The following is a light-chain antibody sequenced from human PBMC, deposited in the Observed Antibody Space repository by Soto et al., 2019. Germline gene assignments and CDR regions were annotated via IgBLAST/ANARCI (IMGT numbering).Light chain of an antibody. CDR3: QQYNRYSWT. J-gene: IGKJ1*01. CDR1: QDINSW. V-gene: IGKV1-5*03. CDR2: RAS. Sequence: IQMTQPPPTLSASAGDRVIITCRASQDINSWLAWYQQIPGKAPKILMYRASNLESGVPSRFSGSESGTEFTLTISSLQADDFATYYCQQYNRYSWTFGQGTKVDIK.